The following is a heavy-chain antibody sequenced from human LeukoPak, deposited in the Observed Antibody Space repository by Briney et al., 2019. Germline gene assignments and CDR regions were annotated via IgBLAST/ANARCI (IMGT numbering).Heavy chain of an antibody. V-gene: IGHV1-2*02. CDR1: GYTFTSYY. J-gene: IGHJ4*02. D-gene: IGHD6-19*01. CDR2: INPNSGGT. Sequence: ASVKVSCKASGYTFTSYYMHWVRQAPGQGLEWMGWINPNSGGTNYAQKFQGRVTMTRDTSISTAYMELSRLRSDDTAVYYCARVGSGWTGDFDYWGQGTLVTVSS. CDR3: ARVGSGWTGDFDY.